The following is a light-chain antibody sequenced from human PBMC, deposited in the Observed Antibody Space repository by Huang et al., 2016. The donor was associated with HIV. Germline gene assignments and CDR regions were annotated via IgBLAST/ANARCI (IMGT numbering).Light chain of an antibody. CDR1: HSVSSN. J-gene: IGKJ5*01. CDR2: GAS. CDR3: QQYDNWPLT. V-gene: IGKV3-15*01. Sequence: ERVMTQSPATLSVAPGERVTLSCRASHSVSSNLAWYQQKPGQAPRLLIHGASTRATGSPARCSGSGSGTEFTLAISSLQSEDSGVYFCQQYDNWPLTFGQGTRLEMK.